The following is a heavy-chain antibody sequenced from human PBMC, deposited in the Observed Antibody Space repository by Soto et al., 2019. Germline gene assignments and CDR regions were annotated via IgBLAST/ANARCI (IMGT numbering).Heavy chain of an antibody. CDR2: IYWDDDK. Sequence: QITLKESGPTLVKPTQTLTLTCTFSGISLSTTGAGVGWIRQPPGKALEWLSLIYWDDDKRYRPSLKSRLTITKDTSKIQVVLTMANMDPVHTAPYYCVRAYHDVTSYYCIFDHWGQVILLTVSS. CDR3: VRAYHDVTSYYCIFDH. D-gene: IGHD3-22*01. CDR1: GISLSTTGAG. V-gene: IGHV2-5*02. J-gene: IGHJ4*02.